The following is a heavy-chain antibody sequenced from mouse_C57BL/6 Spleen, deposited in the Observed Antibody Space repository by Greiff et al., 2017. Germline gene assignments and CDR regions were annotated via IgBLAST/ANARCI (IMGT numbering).Heavy chain of an antibody. J-gene: IGHJ1*03. Sequence: VQLQQPGAELVMPGASVKLSCKASGYTFTSYWMHWVKQRPGQGLEWIGEIDPSDSYTNYNQKFKGKSTLTVDKSSSTAYMQLSSLPSADSAVYYCARRVLRSPYWYFDVWGTGTTVTVSS. CDR2: IDPSDSYT. D-gene: IGHD1-1*01. V-gene: IGHV1-69*01. CDR3: ARRVLRSPYWYFDV. CDR1: GYTFTSYW.